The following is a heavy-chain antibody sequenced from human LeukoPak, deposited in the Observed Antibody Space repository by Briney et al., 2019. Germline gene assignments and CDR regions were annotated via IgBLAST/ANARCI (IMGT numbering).Heavy chain of an antibody. CDR3: ARGQRWRGDFDY. Sequence: ASVKVSCKASGYTFTSYDINWVRQATGQGLEWMGWMNPNSGNTGYAQKFQGRVTITRNTSMSTAYMELSSLRSEDTAVYYCARGQRWRGDFDYWGQGTLVTVSS. CDR1: GYTFTSYD. J-gene: IGHJ4*02. D-gene: IGHD5-24*01. V-gene: IGHV1-8*03. CDR2: MNPNSGNT.